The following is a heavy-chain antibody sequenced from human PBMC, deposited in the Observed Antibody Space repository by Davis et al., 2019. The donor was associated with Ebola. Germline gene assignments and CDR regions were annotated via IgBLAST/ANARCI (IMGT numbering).Heavy chain of an antibody. D-gene: IGHD6-13*01. CDR3: ARDRVQPLHYFDY. Sequence: PGGSLRLSCAASGFTFSSYWMSWVRQAPGKGLEWVANIKQDGSEKYYVDSVKGRFTISRDNAKNSLYLQMNSLRAEDTAVYYCARDRVQPLHYFDYWGQGTLVTVSS. J-gene: IGHJ4*02. CDR2: IKQDGSEK. V-gene: IGHV3-7*01. CDR1: GFTFSSYW.